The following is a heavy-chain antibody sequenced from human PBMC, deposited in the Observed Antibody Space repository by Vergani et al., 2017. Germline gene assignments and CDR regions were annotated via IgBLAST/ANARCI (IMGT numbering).Heavy chain of an antibody. CDR3: ARTHDFSSLYASYNWFDP. CDR1: GYSITNYW. CDR2: IYAGDSDV. J-gene: IGHJ5*02. V-gene: IGHV5-51*03. D-gene: IGHD3-3*01. Sequence: EVQLVQSGAEVKKPGESLKISCQGSGYSITNYWIAWVRQRPGKGLEWMGIIYAGDSDVRYSPSFQDQVTMSVDKSLRTAYLQWSSLKATDTATYYCARTHDFSSLYASYNWFDPWGQGTQVTVSS.